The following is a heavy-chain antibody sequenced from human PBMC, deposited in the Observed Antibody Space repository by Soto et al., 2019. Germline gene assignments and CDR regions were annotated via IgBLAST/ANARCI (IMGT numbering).Heavy chain of an antibody. CDR2: ISGSGGST. CDR1: GFTFSSYA. D-gene: IGHD4-4*01. J-gene: IGHJ2*01. CDR3: AKSTVTGYWYFDL. V-gene: IGHV3-23*01. Sequence: EVQLLESGGGLVQPGGSLRLSCAASGFTFSSYAMSWVRQAPGKGLEWVSAISGSGGSTYYADSVKGRFTISRDNSKNTLYLQMNSLRVEDTAIYYCAKSTVTGYWYFDLWGRGTLVTVSS.